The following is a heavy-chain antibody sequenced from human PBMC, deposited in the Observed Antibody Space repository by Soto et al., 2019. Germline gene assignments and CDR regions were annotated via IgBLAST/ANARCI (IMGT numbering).Heavy chain of an antibody. CDR1: GFTFSDCG. CDR2: ISYDGSDK. Sequence: PGGSLRLSCAASGFTFSDCGMHWVRQAPGKGLEWVAVISYDGSDKYYADSVKGRFTISRDNSKNTLYLQMNSLRAEDTAVYYCAKDRDYGGYGHIASIDYWGQGTLVTVSS. V-gene: IGHV3-30*18. D-gene: IGHD4-17*01. CDR3: AKDRDYGGYGHIASIDY. J-gene: IGHJ4*02.